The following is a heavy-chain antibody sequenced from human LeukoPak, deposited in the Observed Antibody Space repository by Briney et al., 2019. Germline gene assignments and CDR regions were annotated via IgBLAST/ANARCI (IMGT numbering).Heavy chain of an antibody. J-gene: IGHJ4*02. Sequence: PSETLSLTCAVYGGSFSGYYWSWIRQPPGKGLEWIGEINHSGSTNYNPSLKSRVTISVDTSKNQFSRKLSSVTAADTAVYYCARGSEYYDFWSGYSSPFDYWGQGTLVTVSS. CDR3: ARGSEYYDFWSGYSSPFDY. D-gene: IGHD3-3*01. CDR1: GGSFSGYY. CDR2: INHSGST. V-gene: IGHV4-34*01.